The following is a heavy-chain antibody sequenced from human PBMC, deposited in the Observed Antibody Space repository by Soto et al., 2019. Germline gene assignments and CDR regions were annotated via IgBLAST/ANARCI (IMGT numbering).Heavy chain of an antibody. CDR2: IAHDGSVQ. Sequence: GGSLRLSCATSGFTFSNHGMHWVRQAPGKGLEWLAVIAHDGSVQHYADSVKGRFAISRDNSENTLSLQMSSLTAEDTALYFCAKEKTARIASTFDYWGQGTLVTVSS. J-gene: IGHJ4*02. D-gene: IGHD6-13*01. V-gene: IGHV3-30*18. CDR1: GFTFSNHG. CDR3: AKEKTARIASTFDY.